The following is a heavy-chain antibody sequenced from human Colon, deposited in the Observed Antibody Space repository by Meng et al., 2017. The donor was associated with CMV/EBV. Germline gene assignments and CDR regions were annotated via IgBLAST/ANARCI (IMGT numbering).Heavy chain of an antibody. Sequence: GESLKISCRVSGFTFSDSWMNWVRQAPGKGLEWVANINEDGSGKYYVDSVKGRFTISRDNAKNSVYLQINSLRAEDTAVYYCARGPVEAPGIEYWGQGTLVTVSS. CDR3: ARGPVEAPGIEY. CDR2: INEDGSGK. V-gene: IGHV3-7*01. CDR1: GFTFSDSW. J-gene: IGHJ4*02. D-gene: IGHD4-23*01.